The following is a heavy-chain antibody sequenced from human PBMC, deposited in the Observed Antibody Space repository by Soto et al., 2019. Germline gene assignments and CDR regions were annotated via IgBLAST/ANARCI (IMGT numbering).Heavy chain of an antibody. Sequence: ASVKVSCKASGYTFSGFYMHWVRQAPGQGLEWMGWINPNSGGTKSAEKFQGRVTMTRGTSISTAYMELSRLTSDDTAVYYCASAAVTGTAGLDFWGQGTQVTVSS. CDR2: INPNSGGT. CDR3: ASAAVTGTAGLDF. J-gene: IGHJ4*02. D-gene: IGHD6-19*01. CDR1: GYTFSGFY. V-gene: IGHV1-2*02.